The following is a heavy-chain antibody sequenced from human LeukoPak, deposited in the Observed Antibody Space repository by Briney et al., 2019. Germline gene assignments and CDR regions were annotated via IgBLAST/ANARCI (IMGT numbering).Heavy chain of an antibody. CDR3: ASSCSGGSCSTPARLDY. V-gene: IGHV4-34*01. CDR2: INHSGST. D-gene: IGHD2-15*01. J-gene: IGHJ4*02. Sequence: SETLSLTCAVYGGPFSGYYWSWIRQPPGKGLEWIGEINHSGSTNYNPSLKSRVTISVDTSKNQFSLKLSSVTAADTAVYYCASSCSGGSCSTPARLDYWGQGTLVTVSS. CDR1: GGPFSGYY.